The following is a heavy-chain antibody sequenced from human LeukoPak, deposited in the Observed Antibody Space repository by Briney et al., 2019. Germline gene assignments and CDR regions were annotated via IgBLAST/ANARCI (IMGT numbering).Heavy chain of an antibody. V-gene: IGHV3-48*03. D-gene: IGHD5-18*01. CDR2: ISSSGSTI. CDR1: GFTFSSYE. Sequence: PGGSLRLSCAASGFTFSSYEMNWVRQAPGKGLEWVSYISSSGSTIYYADSVKGRFTISRDNAKNSLYLQMNSLRAEDTAVYYCARKRGYSYALFDYWGQGTLVTVSS. CDR3: ARKRGYSYALFDY. J-gene: IGHJ4*02.